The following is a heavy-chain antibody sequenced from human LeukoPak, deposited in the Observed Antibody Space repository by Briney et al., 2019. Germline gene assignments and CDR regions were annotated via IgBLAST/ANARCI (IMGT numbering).Heavy chain of an antibody. J-gene: IGHJ4*02. D-gene: IGHD2-15*01. Sequence: PGGSLRLSCAASGLTFSGPAMSWVRQAPGKGLEWVSLISGSGNSTYYADSVKGRFTISRDNSNNMLYLQMNSLRAEDTAIYYCAKVLVLVSANRYYFDYWGQGTLVTVSS. CDR2: ISGSGNST. CDR1: GLTFSGPA. CDR3: AKVLVLVSANRYYFDY. V-gene: IGHV3-23*01.